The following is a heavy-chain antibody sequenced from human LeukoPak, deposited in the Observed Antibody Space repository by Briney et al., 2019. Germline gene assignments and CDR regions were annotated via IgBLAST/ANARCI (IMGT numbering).Heavy chain of an antibody. CDR1: GGSISPHY. V-gene: IGHV4-4*07. D-gene: IGHD6-19*01. CDR3: AREGSGWYLDY. Sequence: SETLSLTCSVSGGSISPHYYNWFRQPAGKGLEWIGRTYTSGSTNYSPSLKSRVTMSIDTSKNQFSLKLSSVTAADTAVYYCAREGSGWYLDYWGQGTLVTVSS. J-gene: IGHJ4*02. CDR2: TYTSGST.